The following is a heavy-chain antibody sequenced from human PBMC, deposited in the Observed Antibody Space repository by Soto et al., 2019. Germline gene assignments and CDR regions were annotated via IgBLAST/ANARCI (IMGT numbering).Heavy chain of an antibody. D-gene: IGHD3-10*01. CDR2: IYYSGTS. CDR1: GDSITSYY. Sequence: SEIRSLTCTVSGDSITSYYWSWIRQPPGKGLEWIGYIYYSGTSNYNPSLKSRVTVSVDTSQNQFSLRLTSVTAADTSVYYCARLPDVMVREFYFDSWGQGTLVTVSS. J-gene: IGHJ4*02. CDR3: ARLPDVMVREFYFDS. V-gene: IGHV4-59*08.